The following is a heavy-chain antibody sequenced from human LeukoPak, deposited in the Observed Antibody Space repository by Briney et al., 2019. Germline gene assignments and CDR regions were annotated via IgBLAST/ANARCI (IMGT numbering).Heavy chain of an antibody. CDR1: GYTLTDYY. CDR3: ARDWRGSYFPDF. D-gene: IGHD1-26*01. J-gene: IGHJ4*02. Sequence: AAVKVSFKASGYTLTDYYMHWVRQAPGQGGEWMGWINPTNGDTNSAQKFQGRVTMTTDTSISTAYMGLSRLTSDDTAVYYCARDWRGSYFPDFWGQGTLVTVSS. V-gene: IGHV1-2*02. CDR2: INPTNGDT.